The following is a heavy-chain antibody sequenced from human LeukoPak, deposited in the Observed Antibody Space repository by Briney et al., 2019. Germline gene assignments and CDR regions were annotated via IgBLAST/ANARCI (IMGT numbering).Heavy chain of an antibody. J-gene: IGHJ4*02. V-gene: IGHV1-69*13. Sequence: GASVKVSCKASGGTFSSYAISWVRQAPGQGLEWMGGIIPIFGTANYAQKFQDRVTITADESTSTAYMELSSLRSEDTAVYYCAKGLPYESRAYYDRLFDEWGQGTLVTVSS. D-gene: IGHD3-22*01. CDR2: IIPIFGTA. CDR1: GGTFSSYA. CDR3: AKGLPYESRAYYDRLFDE.